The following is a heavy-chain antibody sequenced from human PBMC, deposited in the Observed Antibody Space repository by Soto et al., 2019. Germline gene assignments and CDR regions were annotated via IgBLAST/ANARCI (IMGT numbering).Heavy chain of an antibody. CDR3: ARGEQYSGRIFDY. V-gene: IGHV6-1*01. CDR1: GDRFSSTSAG. Sequence: QTSSLTCSIPGDRFSSTSAGWSWVRQSPSRGLEWLGRTYYRSKWYYEYAVSVRGRITINPDTSKNQYSLQLNSVTPEETAVYFCARGEQYSGRIFDYWGQGTLVTVSS. J-gene: IGHJ4*01. CDR2: TYYRSKWYY. D-gene: IGHD1-26*01.